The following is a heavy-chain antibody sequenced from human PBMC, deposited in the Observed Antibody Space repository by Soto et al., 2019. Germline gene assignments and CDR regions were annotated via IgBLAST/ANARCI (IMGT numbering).Heavy chain of an antibody. CDR3: AREVGVGPAPYGMDV. CDR1: GGSISRYY. J-gene: IGHJ6*02. V-gene: IGHV4-59*01. CDR2: IYYSGST. D-gene: IGHD1-26*01. Sequence: SETLSLTCTVSGGSISRYYWSWIRQPPGKGLEWIGYIYYSGSTNYNPSLKSRVTISVDTSKNQFSLKLSSVTAADTAVYYCAREVGVGPAPYGMDVWGQGTTVTVAS.